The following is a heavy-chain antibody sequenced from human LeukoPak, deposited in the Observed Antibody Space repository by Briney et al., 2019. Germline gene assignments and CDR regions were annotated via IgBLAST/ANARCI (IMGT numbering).Heavy chain of an antibody. V-gene: IGHV1-69*13. CDR3: AREQENWFDP. Sequence: AASVKVSCKASGGTFSSYAISWVRQAPGQGLEWMGGIIPIFGTANYAQKFQGRVTITADESTSTAYMELSSLRSEDTAVYYCAREQENWFDPWGQGTLVTVSS. J-gene: IGHJ5*02. CDR2: IIPIFGTA. CDR1: GGTFSSYA.